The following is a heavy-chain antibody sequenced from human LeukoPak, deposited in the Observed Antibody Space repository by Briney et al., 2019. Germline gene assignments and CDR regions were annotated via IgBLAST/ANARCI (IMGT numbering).Heavy chain of an antibody. Sequence: SETLSLTCTVSGGSISSSSYYWGWIRQPPGKGLEWIGSIYYSGSTYYNPSLKSRVTISVDTSKNQFSLKLSSVTAADTAVYYCARDSNRDGYSFDYWGQGTLVTVSS. D-gene: IGHD5-24*01. CDR2: IYYSGST. V-gene: IGHV4-39*07. CDR1: GGSISSSSYY. J-gene: IGHJ4*02. CDR3: ARDSNRDGYSFDY.